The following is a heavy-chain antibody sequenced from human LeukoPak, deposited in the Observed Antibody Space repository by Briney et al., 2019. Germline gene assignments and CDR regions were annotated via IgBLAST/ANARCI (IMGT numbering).Heavy chain of an antibody. Sequence: GGSLRLSCVASGFGFNNYAMNWVRQAPGKGLEWVSLIIGSSSSTFYADSVKGRFTISRDKSKNTLYLQMNSLRAEDTAVYYCAKGAYDYIEIAYFDYWGQGSLVTVSS. J-gene: IGHJ4*02. CDR1: GFGFNNYA. D-gene: IGHD5-12*01. V-gene: IGHV3-23*01. CDR2: IIGSSSST. CDR3: AKGAYDYIEIAYFDY.